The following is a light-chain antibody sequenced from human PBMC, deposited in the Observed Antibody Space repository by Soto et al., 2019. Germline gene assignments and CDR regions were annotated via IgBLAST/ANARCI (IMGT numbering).Light chain of an antibody. J-gene: IGLJ1*01. V-gene: IGLV2-11*01. CDR2: DVS. CDR1: SNY. CDR3: CSFAGSYTSYV. Sequence: QSALAQPRSVSGSPGQSVTISCTGTSNYVSWYQQDPGKAPKLIIYDVSKRPSGVPDRFSGSKSGNTASLTISGLQAEDEADYFCCSFAGSYTSYVFGPGTKVTVX.